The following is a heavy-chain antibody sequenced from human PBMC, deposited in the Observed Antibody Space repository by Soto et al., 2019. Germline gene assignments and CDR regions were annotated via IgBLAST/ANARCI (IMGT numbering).Heavy chain of an antibody. Sequence: QVRLQESGPGLVKPSETLSLTCTVSGGSITSITNHYCSWIRQPPGKGLEWIGYISYSGHTSYNPAHKSRVILSVDTSKNQGSLNLASVTAADTAVYYCATQGFGTLHGLVDVWGQGTTVTVSS. J-gene: IGHJ6*02. D-gene: IGHD1-7*01. CDR3: ATQGFGTLHGLVDV. CDR2: ISYSGHT. CDR1: GGSITSITNHY. V-gene: IGHV4-59*08.